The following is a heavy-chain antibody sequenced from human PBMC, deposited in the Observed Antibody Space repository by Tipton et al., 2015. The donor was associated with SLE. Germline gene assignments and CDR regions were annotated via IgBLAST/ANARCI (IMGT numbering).Heavy chain of an antibody. V-gene: IGHV4-34*01. CDR1: GGSFSGYY. J-gene: IGHJ5*02. D-gene: IGHD6-13*01. Sequence: TLSLTCAVYGGSFSGYYWSWIRQPPGKGLEWIGEINHSGSTNYNPSLKSRVTISVDTSKNQFSLKLTSVTAADTAVYYCAGYSSPDLTWFDPWGQGTLVSVSS. CDR3: AGYSSPDLTWFDP. CDR2: INHSGST.